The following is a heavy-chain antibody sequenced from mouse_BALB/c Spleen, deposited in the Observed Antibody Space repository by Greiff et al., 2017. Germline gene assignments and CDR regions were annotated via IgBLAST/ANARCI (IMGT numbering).Heavy chain of an antibody. J-gene: IGHJ2*01. CDR1: GYSITSGYY. Sequence: EVQLQESGPGLVKPSQSLSLTCSVTGYSITSGYYWNWIRQFPGNKLEWMGYISYDGSNNYNPSLKNRISITRDTSKNQFFLKLNSVTTEDTATYYCAREGLLRTYFDYWGQGTTLTVSS. CDR2: ISYDGSN. D-gene: IGHD1-1*01. V-gene: IGHV3-6*02. CDR3: AREGLLRTYFDY.